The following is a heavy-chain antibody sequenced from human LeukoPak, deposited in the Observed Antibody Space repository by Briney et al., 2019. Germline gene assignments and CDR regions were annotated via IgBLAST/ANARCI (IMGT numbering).Heavy chain of an antibody. D-gene: IGHD2-21*01. CDR1: GYTFTNFY. J-gene: IGHJ3*02. CDR3: ARDLKTQSIGMRAFDI. V-gene: IGHV1-46*01. CDR2: INPTTGST. Sequence: ASVKVSCKASGYTFTNFYLHWVRQAPGRGLEWMGIINPTTGSTTYAQKLQGRVTMTKDMSTSTVYMELSSLRSEDTAVYFCARDLKTQSIGMRAFDIWGQGTMVTASS.